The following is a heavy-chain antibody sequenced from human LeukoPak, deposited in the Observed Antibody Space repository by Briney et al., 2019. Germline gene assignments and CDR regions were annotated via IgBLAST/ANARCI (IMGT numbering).Heavy chain of an antibody. CDR1: GGSISSSSYY. D-gene: IGHD6-13*01. CDR2: IYYSGST. CDR3: AREGFQQPDY. Sequence: TSETLSLTCTVSGGSISSSSYYWGWIRQPPGKGLEWIGSIYYSGSTYYNPSLKSRVTISVDTSKNQFSLKLSSVTAADTAVYYCAREGFQQPDYWGQGTLVTVSS. V-gene: IGHV4-39*07. J-gene: IGHJ4*02.